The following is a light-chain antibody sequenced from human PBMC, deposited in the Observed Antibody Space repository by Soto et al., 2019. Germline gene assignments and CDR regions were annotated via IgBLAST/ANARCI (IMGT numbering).Light chain of an antibody. V-gene: IGKV1-5*03. J-gene: IGKJ1*01. Sequence: DIQMTQSPSTLSASVGDRVTITCRASQTISNYLTWYQQRPGKAPNLLIYRSSSLQNGVPSRFSGSGSGTEFTLTISILQPDDFATYYCQQYYIYATFGQGTRVEI. CDR1: QTISNY. CDR2: RSS. CDR3: QQYYIYAT.